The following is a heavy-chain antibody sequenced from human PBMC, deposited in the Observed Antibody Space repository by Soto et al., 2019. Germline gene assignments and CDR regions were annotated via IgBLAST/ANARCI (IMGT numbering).Heavy chain of an antibody. CDR1: GGTFSSYA. J-gene: IGHJ5*02. CDR2: IIPIFGTA. Sequence: SVKVSCKASGGTFSSYAISWVRQAPGQGLEWMGGIIPIFGTANYAQKFQGRVTITADESTSTAYMELSSLGSEDTAVYYCARGVLCSGGSCYSWPYNWFDPWGQGTLVTVSS. V-gene: IGHV1-69*13. D-gene: IGHD2-15*01. CDR3: ARGVLCSGGSCYSWPYNWFDP.